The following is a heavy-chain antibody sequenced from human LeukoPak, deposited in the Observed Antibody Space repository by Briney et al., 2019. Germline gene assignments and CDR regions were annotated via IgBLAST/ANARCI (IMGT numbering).Heavy chain of an antibody. J-gene: IGHJ4*02. V-gene: IGHV5-51*01. CDR1: GYSFTSYG. CDR3: ARHGHQYSSSDRFDY. Sequence: GESLKISCKGSGYSFTSYGIGWVRQMPGKGLEWMGIIYPGDSDTRYSPSFQGQVTISADKSIGTAYLQWSSLKASDTAMYYCARHGHQYSSSDRFDYWGQGTLVTVSS. D-gene: IGHD6-6*01. CDR2: IYPGDSDT.